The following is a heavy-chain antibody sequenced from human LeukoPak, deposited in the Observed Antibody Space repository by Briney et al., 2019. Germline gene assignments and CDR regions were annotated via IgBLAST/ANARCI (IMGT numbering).Heavy chain of an antibody. CDR1: GYTFTSYG. CDR2: ISASNGNT. Sequence: ASVKVSCKASGYTFTSYGISWVRQPPGQGLEWMGWISASNGNTNYAQKIQGRVTMTTDTSTSTGYMELRSLRSDDTAVYYCARNGASRCSSTSCLYYFDYWGQGTLVTVSS. V-gene: IGHV1-18*01. D-gene: IGHD2-2*01. J-gene: IGHJ4*02. CDR3: ARNGASRCSSTSCLYYFDY.